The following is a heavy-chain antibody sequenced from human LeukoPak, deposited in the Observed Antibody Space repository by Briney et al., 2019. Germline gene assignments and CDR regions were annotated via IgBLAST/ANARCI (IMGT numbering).Heavy chain of an antibody. V-gene: IGHV3-48*01. CDR3: VRRNRWYREDDAFDF. D-gene: IGHD4-23*01. CDR2: ITSSGTTI. Sequence: GGSLRLSCAASGFSFSSYSMNWVRQAPGKGLEWVSDITSSGTTIYYGDSVKGRFTISRDNAKNSLYLQMNSLRAEDTAVYYCVRRNRWYREDDAFDFWGQGTTVSVSS. CDR1: GFSFSSYS. J-gene: IGHJ3*01.